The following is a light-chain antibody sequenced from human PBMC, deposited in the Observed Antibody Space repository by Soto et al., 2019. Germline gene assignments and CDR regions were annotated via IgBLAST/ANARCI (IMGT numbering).Light chain of an antibody. CDR3: QQRSNWRRT. Sequence: EIVLTQSPATLSLSPGERATLSCRASQSVSSYLAWYQQKPGQAPRLLIYDASNRATGIPARFSGSGSGTDLTLTISSLEPEDFAVYYCQQRSNWRRTFGQGTKMEIK. V-gene: IGKV3-11*01. CDR1: QSVSSY. CDR2: DAS. J-gene: IGKJ1*01.